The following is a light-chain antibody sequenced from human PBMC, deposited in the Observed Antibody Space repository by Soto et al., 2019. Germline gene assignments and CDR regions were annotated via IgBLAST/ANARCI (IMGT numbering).Light chain of an antibody. CDR2: EVS. CDR3: SSYAGTTLYV. CDR1: SSDVGGYNY. V-gene: IGLV2-8*01. J-gene: IGLJ1*01. Sequence: QSALTQPPSASGSPGQSVIISCTGTSSDVGGYNYVSWYQQHPGKAPKVIIYEVSKRPSGVPDRFSGSKSGNTASLTVSGLQADDEADYYCSSYAGTTLYVFGTGTKVTVL.